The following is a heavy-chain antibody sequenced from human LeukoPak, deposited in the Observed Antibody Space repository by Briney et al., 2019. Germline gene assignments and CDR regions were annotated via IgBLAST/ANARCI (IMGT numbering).Heavy chain of an antibody. CDR2: IYYSGST. CDR1: GGSISSSNYY. CDR3: ARHLDTDGDLPYYFDY. D-gene: IGHD5-18*01. J-gene: IGHJ4*02. V-gene: IGHV4-39*01. Sequence: SETLSLTCSVSGGSISSSNYYWGWIRQPPGKGLEWIGSIYYSGSTYYNPSLKSRVTISVDTSKNQFSLKLTSVTAADTAVYYCARHLDTDGDLPYYFDYWGQGTLVSVSS.